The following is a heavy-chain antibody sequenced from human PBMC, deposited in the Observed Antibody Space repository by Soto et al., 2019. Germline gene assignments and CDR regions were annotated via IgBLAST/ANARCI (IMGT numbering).Heavy chain of an antibody. D-gene: IGHD3-22*01. CDR2: ISGSGSST. CDR1: GFRFSSYA. CDR3: TKDQVEAYYDTSGSQGY. Sequence: GGSLRLSCAASGFRFSSYAMSWVRQAPGKGLDWVSTISGSGSSTYYADSVKGRFTISRDNSKNTLYLQMNSLRAEDTAVYYCTKDQVEAYYDTSGSQGYWGQGTLVTVSS. V-gene: IGHV3-23*01. J-gene: IGHJ4*02.